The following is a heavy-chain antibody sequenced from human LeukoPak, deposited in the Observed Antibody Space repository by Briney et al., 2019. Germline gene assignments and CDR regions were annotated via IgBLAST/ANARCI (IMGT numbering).Heavy chain of an antibody. CDR3: ARVCLVVVPAAMHGGDY. J-gene: IGHJ4*02. Sequence: GGSLRLSCAASGFTFSSYAMHWVRQAPGKGLEWVAVISYDGSNKYYADSVKGRFTISRDNSKNTLYLQMNSLRAEDTAVYYCARVCLVVVPAAMHGGDYWGQGTLVTVSS. CDR1: GFTFSSYA. CDR2: ISYDGSNK. V-gene: IGHV3-30*04. D-gene: IGHD2-2*01.